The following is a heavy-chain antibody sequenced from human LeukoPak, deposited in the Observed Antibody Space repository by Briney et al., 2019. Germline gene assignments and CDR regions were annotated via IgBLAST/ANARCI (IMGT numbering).Heavy chain of an antibody. CDR2: ISYDGSNK. CDR3: AKDLQALGDPDRFGY. Sequence: GGSLRLSCAASGFSFSTYGMHWVRQAPGKGLEWVAVISYDGSNKYYADSVKGRFTISRDNSKNTLYLQMNSLRAEDTAVYYCAKDLQALGDPDRFGYWGQGTLVTVSS. J-gene: IGHJ4*02. D-gene: IGHD4-17*01. V-gene: IGHV3-30*18. CDR1: GFSFSTYG.